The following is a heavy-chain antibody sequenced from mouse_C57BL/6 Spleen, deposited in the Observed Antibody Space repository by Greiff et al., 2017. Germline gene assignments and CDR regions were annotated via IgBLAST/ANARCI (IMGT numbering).Heavy chain of an antibody. CDR1: GYTFTSYW. V-gene: IGHV1-52*01. Sequence: QVQLQQPGAELVRPGSSVKLSCKASGYTFTSYWMHWVKQRPIQGLEWIGNIDPSDSETHYNQKFKDKATLTVDKSSSTAYMQLSSLTSEDSAVYYCARWENWGGAYWGQGTLVTVSA. D-gene: IGHD4-1*01. CDR2: IDPSDSET. J-gene: IGHJ3*01. CDR3: ARWENWGGAY.